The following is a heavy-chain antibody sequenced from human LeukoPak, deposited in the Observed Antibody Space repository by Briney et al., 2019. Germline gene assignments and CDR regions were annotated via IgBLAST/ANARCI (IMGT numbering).Heavy chain of an antibody. CDR1: GFTFDDYA. CDR2: ISWNSGSI. CDR3: AKAGSGQSDY. V-gene: IGHV3-9*01. J-gene: IGHJ4*02. Sequence: GGSLRLSCAASGFTFDDYAMHWVRQAPGRGLEWVSGISWNSGSIGYADSVKGRFTISRDNAKNSLYLQMNSLRAEDTALYYCAKAGSGQSDYWGQGTLFTVSS. D-gene: IGHD5-12*01.